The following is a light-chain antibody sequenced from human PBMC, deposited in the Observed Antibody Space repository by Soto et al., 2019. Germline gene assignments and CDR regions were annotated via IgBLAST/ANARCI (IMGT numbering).Light chain of an antibody. V-gene: IGLV2-14*01. CDR2: NVS. Sequence: QSVLTQPASVSGSPGQSITISCTGTSSDVGGCNSVSWYQQHPGKAPKLMIYNVSNRPSGVSNRFSGSKSGNTASLTISGLQAEDEADYYCSSYTSSSTYVFGTGTKLTVL. J-gene: IGLJ1*01. CDR3: SSYTSSSTYV. CDR1: SSDVGGCNS.